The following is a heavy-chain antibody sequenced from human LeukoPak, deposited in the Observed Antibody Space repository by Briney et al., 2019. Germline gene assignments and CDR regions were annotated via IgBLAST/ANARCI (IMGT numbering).Heavy chain of an antibody. J-gene: IGHJ3*02. CDR1: GGSISSGDYY. D-gene: IGHD3-22*01. CDR2: IYYSGST. CDR3: ASSSTDYYDSSGYGAFDI. Sequence: PSQTLSLTCTVSGGSISSGDYYWSWIRQPPGKGLEWIGYIYYSGSTYYNPSLKSRVTISVGTSKNQFSLKLSSVTAADTAVYYCASSSTDYYDSSGYGAFDIWGQGTMVTVSS. V-gene: IGHV4-30-4*01.